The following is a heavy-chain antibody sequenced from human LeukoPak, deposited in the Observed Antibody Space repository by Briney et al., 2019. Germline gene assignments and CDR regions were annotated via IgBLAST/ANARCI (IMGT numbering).Heavy chain of an antibody. D-gene: IGHD6-13*01. V-gene: IGHV5-51*01. CDR3: ARQYRAQGSSWYYYYYMDV. CDR1: EYSFPNYC. Sequence: GESLKISCKHSEYSFPNYCIGWVRQMPGKGLEWMGIIYPDDSDTRYSPSFQGQVTISADKSISTAYLQWSSLKASDTAMYYCARQYRAQGSSWYYYYYMDVWGKGTTVTVSS. CDR2: IYPDDSDT. J-gene: IGHJ6*03.